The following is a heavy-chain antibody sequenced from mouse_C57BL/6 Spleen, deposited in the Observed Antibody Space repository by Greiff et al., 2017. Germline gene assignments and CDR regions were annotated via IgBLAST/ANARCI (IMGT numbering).Heavy chain of an antibody. Sequence: QVQLQQPGAELVKPGASVKLSCKASGYTFTSYWMHWVKQRPGQGLEWIGMIPPNSGSTNYNEKFKSKATLTVDKSSSTASMQLISLTSEDSAVYYCAIITTVAMDYWGQGTSVTVSS. J-gene: IGHJ4*01. CDR3: AIITTVAMDY. D-gene: IGHD1-1*01. CDR2: IPPNSGST. CDR1: GYTFTSYW. V-gene: IGHV1-64*01.